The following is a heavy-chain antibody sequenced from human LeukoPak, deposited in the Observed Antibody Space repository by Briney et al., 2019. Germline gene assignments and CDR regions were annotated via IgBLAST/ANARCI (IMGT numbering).Heavy chain of an antibody. CDR3: ARGGLRYFDWTMDY. D-gene: IGHD3-9*01. CDR1: GGSISSYY. V-gene: IGHV4-59*01. J-gene: IGHJ4*02. Sequence: PSETLSLTCTVSGGSISSYYWSWIRQPPGKGLERIGYIYYSGSTNYNPSLKSRVTISVDTSKNQFSLKLSSVTAADTAAYYCARGGLRYFDWTMDYWGQGTLVTVSS. CDR2: IYYSGST.